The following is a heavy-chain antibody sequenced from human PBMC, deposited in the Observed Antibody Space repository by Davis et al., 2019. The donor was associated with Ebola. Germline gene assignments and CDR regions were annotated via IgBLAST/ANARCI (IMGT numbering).Heavy chain of an antibody. CDR1: GYTFTGYY. D-gene: IGHD3-10*01. CDR3: ARGQHVSLYSYSGTYSNNWFDP. CDR2: INPNSGGT. J-gene: IGHJ5*02. V-gene: IGHV1-2*02. Sequence: ASVKVSCKASGYTFTGYYMHWVRQAPGQGLEWMGWINPNSGGTNYAQKFQGRVTMTRDTSISTAYMELSRLRSDDTAVYYCARGQHVSLYSYSGTYSNNWFDPWGQGTLVTVSS.